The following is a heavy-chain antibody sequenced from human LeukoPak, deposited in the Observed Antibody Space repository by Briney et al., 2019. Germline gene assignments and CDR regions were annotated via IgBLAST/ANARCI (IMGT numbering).Heavy chain of an antibody. Sequence: GGSLRLSCAASGFTFSSYRMNWVRRAPGKGLEWVSSISSSSGYIYYANSVKGRFTISRDNAKNSLSLQMNSLRAEDTAVYFCARDGGSSDYDLFDYWGQGTLVTVSP. J-gene: IGHJ4*02. CDR1: GFTFSSYR. V-gene: IGHV3-21*04. D-gene: IGHD5-12*01. CDR3: ARDGGSSDYDLFDY. CDR2: ISSSSGYI.